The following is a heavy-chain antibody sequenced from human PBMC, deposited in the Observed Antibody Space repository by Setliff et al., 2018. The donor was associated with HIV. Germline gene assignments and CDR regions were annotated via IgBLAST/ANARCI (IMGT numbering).Heavy chain of an antibody. V-gene: IGHV4-4*09. Sequence: SETLSLTCTVSGGSISTYYWSWIRQPPGKGLEWTGYIYTSGSTNYNPSLKTRVTISIDTSKKQVSLKLSSVTAADTAVYYCARRSDWFDPWGQGTLVTVSS. J-gene: IGHJ5*02. CDR3: ARRSDWFDP. CDR1: GGSISTYY. CDR2: IYTSGST.